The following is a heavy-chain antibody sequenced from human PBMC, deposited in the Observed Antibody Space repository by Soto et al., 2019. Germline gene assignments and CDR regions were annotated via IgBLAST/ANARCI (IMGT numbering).Heavy chain of an antibody. V-gene: IGHV4-39*02. Sequence: QLQLQESGPGLVKPSETLSLTCTVSGGSISSSSYYWGWIRQPPGKGLEWIGSIYYSGSTYYNPSLKSRVTIAVDTSKNQFSLKLSSVTAADTAVYYCARDNYIWGSYRYLDYWGQGTLVTVSS. D-gene: IGHD3-16*02. CDR3: ARDNYIWGSYRYLDY. CDR2: IYYSGST. J-gene: IGHJ4*02. CDR1: GGSISSSSYY.